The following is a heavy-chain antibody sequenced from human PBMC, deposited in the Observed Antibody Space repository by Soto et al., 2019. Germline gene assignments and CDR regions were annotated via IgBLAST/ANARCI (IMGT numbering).Heavy chain of an antibody. V-gene: IGHV1-3*01. J-gene: IGHJ4*02. CDR1: GYGFTTYF. CDR3: TRGPNSGSFDY. CDR2: INPVNGDT. Sequence: GASVKVSCEASGYGFTTYFMHWVRQAPGQSLEWVGWINPVNGDTRSSQNVQGRVTFTTDTSASTAYMELSSLRSEDTAVYYCTRGPNSGSFDYWGQGTPVTVSS. D-gene: IGHD3-10*01.